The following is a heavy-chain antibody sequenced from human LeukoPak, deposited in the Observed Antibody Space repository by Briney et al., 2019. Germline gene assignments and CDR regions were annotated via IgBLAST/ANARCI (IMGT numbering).Heavy chain of an antibody. Sequence: GGSLRLSCAASGFTFSSYGMHWVRQAPGKGLEWVAVIWYDGSNKYYADSVKGRFTISRDNSKNTLYLQMSSLRAEDTAVYYCARDQVTPAAAGTRYFDYWGQGTLVTVSS. J-gene: IGHJ4*02. D-gene: IGHD6-13*01. CDR1: GFTFSSYG. CDR2: IWYDGSNK. CDR3: ARDQVTPAAAGTRYFDY. V-gene: IGHV3-33*08.